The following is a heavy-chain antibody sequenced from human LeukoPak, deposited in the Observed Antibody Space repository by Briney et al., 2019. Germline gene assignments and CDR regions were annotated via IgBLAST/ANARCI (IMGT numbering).Heavy chain of an antibody. Sequence: GASLRLACAASGFTFSTFWMHWVRQAPGKWPVSVSLINSDGSRTTYADSVKGRFTISRDNAKNTLYLQMSGLRAEDTAVYYCATSPLDSRYYFDYWGQGTLVTVSS. CDR3: ATSPLDSRYYFDY. CDR2: INSDGSRT. D-gene: IGHD6-13*01. V-gene: IGHV3-74*01. J-gene: IGHJ4*02. CDR1: GFTFSTFW.